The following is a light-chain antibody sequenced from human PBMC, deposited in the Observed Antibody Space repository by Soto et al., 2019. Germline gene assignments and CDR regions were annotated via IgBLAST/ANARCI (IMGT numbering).Light chain of an antibody. J-gene: IGLJ2*01. CDR1: SSNVGGYNY. Sequence: QSALTQPPSASGSPGQSVTISCTGTSSNVGGYNYVSWYQQHPGKAPKLIIYDVSKRPSGVPDRFSGSKSGNTASLTVSGLQAEDEADYYCRSYEGSNNFVVFGGGTKLTVL. V-gene: IGLV2-8*01. CDR2: DVS. CDR3: RSYEGSNNFVV.